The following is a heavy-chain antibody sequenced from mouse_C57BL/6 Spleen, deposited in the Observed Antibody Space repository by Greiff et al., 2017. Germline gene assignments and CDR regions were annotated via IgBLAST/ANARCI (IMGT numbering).Heavy chain of an antibody. D-gene: IGHD1-1*01. CDR1: GYTFTSYL. CDR2: INPGSGST. J-gene: IGHJ4*01. V-gene: IGHV1-54*01. CDR3: DRGDTTGVGAMDY. Sequence: QVQLQQSGAELVRPGTSVKVSCKASGYTFTSYLIEWVKQRPGQGLEWIGVINPGSGSTKYNEKFKGKATLTADKSSSTAYMQFRSLSSEDSAVSVCDRGDTTGVGAMDYWGQGTSVTVSS.